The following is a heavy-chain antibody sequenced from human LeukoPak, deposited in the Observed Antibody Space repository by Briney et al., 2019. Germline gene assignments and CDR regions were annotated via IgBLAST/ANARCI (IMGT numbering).Heavy chain of an antibody. CDR1: GFTFDDYG. D-gene: IGHD6-13*01. CDR3: VKDYGYSSSWYDY. CDR2: ISWNSASV. J-gene: IGHJ4*02. V-gene: IGHV3-9*01. Sequence: PGGSLRLSCEASGFTFDDYGMHWVRQAPGKGLEWVSTISWNSASVGYVDSVKGRFTISRDNAKKTLYLQMSSLRPEDTALYYCVKDYGYSSSWYDYWGQGTLVTVSS.